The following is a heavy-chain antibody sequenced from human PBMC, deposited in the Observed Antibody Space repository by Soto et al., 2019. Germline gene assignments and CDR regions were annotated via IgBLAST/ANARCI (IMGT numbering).Heavy chain of an antibody. Sequence: QITLKESGPTLLKPTETLTLTCTLSGVSLNTAGVGVGWIRQPPGEALEWLALIYWDDDKYYSPSLKRRLNITKDTSKNQVVLTVTNKEHVDTDTYYCAHRHRRGMKAGGNCDSWGQGTLVTVSS. CDR1: GVSLNTAGVG. D-gene: IGHD3-16*01. CDR3: AHRHRRGMKAGGNCDS. J-gene: IGHJ4*02. V-gene: IGHV2-5*02. CDR2: IYWDDDK.